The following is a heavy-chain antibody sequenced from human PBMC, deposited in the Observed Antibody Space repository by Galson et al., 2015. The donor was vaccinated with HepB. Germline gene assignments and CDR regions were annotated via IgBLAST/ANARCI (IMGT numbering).Heavy chain of an antibody. CDR1: GFTFSSYA. J-gene: IGHJ4*02. CDR3: ARDPNYSVLLWFGELSFLDY. V-gene: IGHV3-30-3*01. D-gene: IGHD3-10*01. CDR2: ISYDGSNK. Sequence: SLRLSCAASGFTFSSYAMHWVRQAPGKGLEWVAVISYDGSNKYYADSVKGRFTISRDNSKNTLYLQMNSLRAEDTAVYYCARDPNYSVLLWFGELSFLDYWGQGTLVTVSS.